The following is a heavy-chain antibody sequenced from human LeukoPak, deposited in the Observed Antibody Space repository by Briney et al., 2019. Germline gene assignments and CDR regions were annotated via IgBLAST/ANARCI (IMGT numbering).Heavy chain of an antibody. J-gene: IGHJ3*02. D-gene: IGHD3-16*01. CDR2: ISSSSAYT. V-gene: IGHV3-11*06. CDR1: GFTFSDYY. CDR3: ARDRGAFDI. Sequence: GGSLRLSCAASGFTFSDYYMSWIRQAPGKGLEWVSYISSSSAYTNYADSVKGRFTISRDNAKNSLSLQMNSLRDDDTAVYYCARDRGAFDIWGQGTMVTVSS.